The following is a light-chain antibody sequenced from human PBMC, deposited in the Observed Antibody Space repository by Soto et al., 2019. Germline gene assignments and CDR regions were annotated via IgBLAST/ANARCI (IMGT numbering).Light chain of an antibody. Sequence: EIVLTQSPGTLSLSPGERATLSCRASQSVSSSYLGWYQQKPGQAPRLLVYGASSRATGIPDRFSGSGSGTDFTLTISRLEPEDFAVYYCQQYDSSPWTFGQGTKVESK. CDR3: QQYDSSPWT. CDR2: GAS. J-gene: IGKJ1*01. V-gene: IGKV3-20*01. CDR1: QSVSSSY.